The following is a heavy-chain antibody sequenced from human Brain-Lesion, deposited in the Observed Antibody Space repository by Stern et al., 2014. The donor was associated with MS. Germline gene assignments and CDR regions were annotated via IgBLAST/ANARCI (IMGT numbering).Heavy chain of an antibody. V-gene: IGHV1-2*02. J-gene: IGHJ6*02. D-gene: IGHD3-3*01. CDR3: ARDQRGITIFGVVTDYYYLGMDV. CDR1: GYIFTGYY. CDR2: INPNTGGT. Sequence: QVQLVQSGAEVKKPGASVKVSCKTSGYIFTGYYIHWVRQDPGQGLEWMAWINPNTGGTKYAPKVQGKVTMSRDTSISTAYVELSSLTSDDTAVYYCARDQRGITIFGVVTDYYYLGMDVWGQGTTVTVSS.